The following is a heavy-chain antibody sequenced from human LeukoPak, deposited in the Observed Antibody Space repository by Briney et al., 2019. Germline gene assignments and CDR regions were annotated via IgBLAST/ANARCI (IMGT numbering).Heavy chain of an antibody. V-gene: IGHV3-23*01. CDR1: GFTFSSFA. J-gene: IGHJ4*02. CDR2: FDGNGPNT. Sequence: GRSLRLSCAASGFTFSSFAMTWVRQAPGKGPEWVSGFDGNGPNTYYADSVKGRWTISRDNSRNTLYLEMNSLRPEDTAIYYCAKPRTTGLGWAQFDYWGQGSLVTVSS. D-gene: IGHD2-8*02. CDR3: AKPRTTGLGWAQFDY.